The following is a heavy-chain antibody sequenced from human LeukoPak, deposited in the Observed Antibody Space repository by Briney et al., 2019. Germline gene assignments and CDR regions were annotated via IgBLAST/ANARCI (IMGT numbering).Heavy chain of an antibody. J-gene: IGHJ5*02. CDR2: ISWNSGSI. Sequence: GGSLRLSCAASGFTFDDYAMHWVRQAPGKGLEWVSGISWNSGSIGYADSVKGRFTISRDNAKNSLYLQMNSLRAEDTAVYYCARGGDSPTYDFWSGYYTNNWFDPWGQGTLVTVSS. V-gene: IGHV3-9*01. CDR1: GFTFDDYA. CDR3: ARGGDSPTYDFWSGYYTNNWFDP. D-gene: IGHD3-3*01.